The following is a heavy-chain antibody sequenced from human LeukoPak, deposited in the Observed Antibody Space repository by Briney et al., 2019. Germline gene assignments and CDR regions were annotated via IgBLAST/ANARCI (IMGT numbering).Heavy chain of an antibody. CDR2: IYSGGTT. CDR1: GGSISSYY. CDR3: AGGEYSSSLGAFDI. D-gene: IGHD6-6*01. Sequence: SETLSLTCTVSGGSISSYYWSWIRQPAGKGLEWIGRIYSGGTTRYNPSLNSRVNISANSSKNQFSLRLSSVTAADTAVYYCAGGEYSSSLGAFDIWGQGTMVTVSS. V-gene: IGHV4-4*07. J-gene: IGHJ3*02.